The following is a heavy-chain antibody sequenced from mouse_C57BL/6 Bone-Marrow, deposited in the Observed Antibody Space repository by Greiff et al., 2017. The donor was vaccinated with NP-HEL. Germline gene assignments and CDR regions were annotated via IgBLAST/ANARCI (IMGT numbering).Heavy chain of an antibody. CDR1: GFTFSNYW. Sequence: EVQVVQSGGGLVQPGGSMKLSCVASGFTFSNYWMNWVRQSPEKGLEWVAQIRLKSDNYATHYAESVKGRFTISRDDSKSSFYLQMNNLRAEDTGIYYCTGWLPAMDYWGQGTSVTVSS. CDR3: TGWLPAMDY. V-gene: IGHV6-3*01. J-gene: IGHJ4*01. CDR2: IRLKSDNYAT. D-gene: IGHD2-2*01.